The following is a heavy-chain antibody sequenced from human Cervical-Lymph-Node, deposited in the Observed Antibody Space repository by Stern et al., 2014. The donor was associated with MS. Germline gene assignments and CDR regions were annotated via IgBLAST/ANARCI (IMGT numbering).Heavy chain of an antibody. D-gene: IGHD1-1*01. V-gene: IGHV3-53*01. CDR2: ITNDGST. CDR3: ARDTSSPERSDW. Sequence: VQLVESGGGVIQPGGSLSLSCTASWFTVSRADMTWVRQAPGTVLEWVSLITNDGSTFYTDSVKGRFTISRDDSKNTVYLHMTSLRAEDTAMYYCARDTSSPERSDWWGQGTLVTVSS. J-gene: IGHJ4*02. CDR1: WFTVSRAD.